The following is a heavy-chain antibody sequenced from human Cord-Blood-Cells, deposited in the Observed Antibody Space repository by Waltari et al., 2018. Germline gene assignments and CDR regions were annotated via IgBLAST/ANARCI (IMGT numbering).Heavy chain of an antibody. D-gene: IGHD3-3*01. J-gene: IGHJ3*02. Sequence: QVQLQQWGAGLLKPSATLSLTCAVYGGSFSGYYWRGIRQPPGKGLEWIGEINHSGSTNYNPSLKSRVTISVDTSKNQFSLKLSSVTAADTAVYYCARGTGVDFWSGYYAFDIWGQGTMVTVSS. V-gene: IGHV4-34*01. CDR1: GGSFSGYY. CDR3: ARGTGVDFWSGYYAFDI. CDR2: INHSGST.